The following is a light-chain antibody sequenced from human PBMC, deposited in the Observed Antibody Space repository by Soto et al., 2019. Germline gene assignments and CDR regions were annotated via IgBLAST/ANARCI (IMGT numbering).Light chain of an antibody. CDR2: DVS. J-gene: IGLJ2*01. Sequence: QSALTQPASVSGSAGESITISCTGTSSDVGGYNYVSWYQQHPGKAPKLMIYDVSNRPSGVSNRFSGSKSGNTASLTISGLQAEDEADYYCSSYTSSYTLVFRGGTKLTVL. CDR3: SSYTSSYTLV. CDR1: SSDVGGYNY. V-gene: IGLV2-14*01.